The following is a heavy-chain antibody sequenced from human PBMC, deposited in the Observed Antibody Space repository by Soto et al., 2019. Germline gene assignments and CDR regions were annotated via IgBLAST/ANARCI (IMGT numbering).Heavy chain of an antibody. J-gene: IGHJ1*01. Sequence: QVQLQESGPGLVKPSQTLSLTCTVSGGSISSGDYYWSWIRQPPGKGLEWIGYIYYSGSTYYNPSLKSRVTISVDTSMNQCSLKLSSVTAADTAVYYCARAVVAVHHEYFQHWGQGTLVTVSS. CDR3: ARAVVAVHHEYFQH. V-gene: IGHV4-30-4*01. CDR2: IYYSGST. D-gene: IGHD2-15*01. CDR1: GGSISSGDYY.